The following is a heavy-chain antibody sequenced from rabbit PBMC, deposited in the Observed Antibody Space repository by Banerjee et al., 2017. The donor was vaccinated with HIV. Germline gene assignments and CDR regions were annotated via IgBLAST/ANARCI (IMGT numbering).Heavy chain of an antibody. CDR1: GIDFSSYYR. Sequence: QQQLEESGGGLVKPGGTLTLTCKASGIDFSSYYRMCWVRQAPGRGLELIACIYTTSGSTWYASWVNGRFTISRSTSLNTVDLQMTSLTAADTATYFCARDAGYAGSNLWGQGTLVTVS. J-gene: IGHJ4*01. D-gene: IGHD4-2*01. CDR2: IYTTSGST. V-gene: IGHV1S43*01. CDR3: ARDAGYAGSNL.